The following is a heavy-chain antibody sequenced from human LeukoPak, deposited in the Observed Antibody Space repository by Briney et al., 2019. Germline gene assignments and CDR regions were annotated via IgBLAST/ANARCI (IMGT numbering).Heavy chain of an antibody. J-gene: IGHJ6*03. CDR3: ARVDSGGFYGSGSYYPERLYYYYYYMDV. V-gene: IGHV1-18*04. CDR2: ISAYNGNT. Sequence: ASVKVSCKASGYTFTGYYMHWVRQAPGQGLEWMGWISAYNGNTNYAQKLQGRVTMTTDTSTSTAYMELRSLRSDDTAVYYCARVDSGGFYGSGSYYPERLYYYYYYMDVWGKGTTVTVSS. D-gene: IGHD3-10*01. CDR1: GYTFTGYY.